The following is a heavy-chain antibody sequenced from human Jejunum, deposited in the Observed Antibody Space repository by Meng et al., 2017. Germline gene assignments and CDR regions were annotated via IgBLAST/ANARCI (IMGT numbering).Heavy chain of an antibody. V-gene: IGHV1-46*01. J-gene: IGHJ5*02. CDR1: GYTSTHHF. CDR3: ARDNSESSIFWWFDL. D-gene: IGHD3-10*01. CDR2: IDPSGDRT. Sequence: GDVVRRPGHYRSVCTTACGYTSTHHFMCWVRQAPGQGLEGMGVIDPSGDRTTDAHKFQGRLSMTRDTSTSTLYMELRRLRFEDTAAYYCARDNSESSIFWWFDLWGQGTLVTVSS.